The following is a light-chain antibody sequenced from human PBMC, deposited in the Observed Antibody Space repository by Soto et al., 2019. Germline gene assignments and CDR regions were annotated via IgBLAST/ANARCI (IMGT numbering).Light chain of an antibody. CDR2: GAS. Sequence: EIVLTQSPGTLSLSPGDRATLYCRASQSVSSSNLAWYQQKRGQSPRLLIYGASSRATGIPDRFSGSGSEPDFTLTISRLEPEDFAVYFCQHYGSSLWTFGQGTKVDIK. CDR3: QHYGSSLWT. CDR1: QSVSSSN. J-gene: IGKJ1*01. V-gene: IGKV3-20*01.